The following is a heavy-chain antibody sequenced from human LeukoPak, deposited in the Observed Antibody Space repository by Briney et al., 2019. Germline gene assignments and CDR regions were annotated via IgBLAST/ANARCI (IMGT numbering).Heavy chain of an antibody. CDR3: AKKGATTKDFDS. CDR1: GLTFSSYS. V-gene: IGHV3-23*01. D-gene: IGHD1-26*01. CDR2: INDSGGNT. Sequence: GGSLRLSCAASGLTFSSYSMNWVRQAPGKGLEWVSVINDSGGNTYYADSVKGRFTISRDNSRNTLYLQMNSLRAEDTAVYYCAKKGATTKDFDSWGQGTLVTVSS. J-gene: IGHJ4*02.